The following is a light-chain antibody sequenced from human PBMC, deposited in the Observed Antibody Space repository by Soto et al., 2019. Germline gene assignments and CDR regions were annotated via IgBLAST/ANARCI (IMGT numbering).Light chain of an antibody. CDR3: QQSSRTPNT. J-gene: IGKJ1*01. V-gene: IGKV1-39*01. Sequence: DIQVTHGPSSLSASVGDRVTITCRASQSTSSYFNWYQQRPGQAPKLLIYAASNLHSGVPSRFSGSGSGTDFTLTISSLQPEDFATYYCQQSSRTPNTFGQGTKVDIK. CDR1: QSTSSY. CDR2: AAS.